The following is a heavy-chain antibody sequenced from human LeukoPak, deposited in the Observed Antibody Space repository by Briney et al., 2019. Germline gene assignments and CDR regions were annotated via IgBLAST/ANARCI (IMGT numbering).Heavy chain of an antibody. D-gene: IGHD3-22*01. CDR3: ARDADYYDSSGYLDY. V-gene: IGHV3-23*01. J-gene: IGHJ4*02. CDR2: ISGSGGST. Sequence: GGSLRLSCAASGFTFSSYAMSWVRQAPGKGLEWVSAISGSGGSTYYADSVKGRFTISRDNSKNTLYLQMNSLRAEDTAVYYCARDADYYDSSGYLDYWGQGTLVTVSS. CDR1: GFTFSSYA.